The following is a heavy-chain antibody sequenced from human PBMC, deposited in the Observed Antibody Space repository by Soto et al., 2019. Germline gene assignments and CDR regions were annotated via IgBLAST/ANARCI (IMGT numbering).Heavy chain of an antibody. D-gene: IGHD5-18*01. Sequence: QITLKESGPTLVKPTQTLTLTCTFSGFSLSTSGVGVGWIRQPPGKALEWLGIIYWDDAKRYRPSLKSRLTITKDTSKNQLVLTMTNMDPVDTATYYCAHLPWKQLWPRAPVVYWGQGTPVTVSS. CDR3: AHLPWKQLWPRAPVVY. J-gene: IGHJ4*02. CDR2: IYWDDAK. V-gene: IGHV2-5*02. CDR1: GFSLSTSGVG.